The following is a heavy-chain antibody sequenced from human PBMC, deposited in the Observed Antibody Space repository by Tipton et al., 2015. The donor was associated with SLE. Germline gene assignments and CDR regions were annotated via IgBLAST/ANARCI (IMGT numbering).Heavy chain of an antibody. CDR2: IFHSGST. CDR3: ARDGVRKGWWFFDL. D-gene: IGHD3-16*01. Sequence: TLSLTCTVSGGSISSSIWWTWVRQPPGKGLEWIGEIFHSGSTNYNPSLRGRVTMSLDKSKNQFSLKLSSVTAADTALYYCARDGVRKGWWFFDLWGRGTLVTVSS. J-gene: IGHJ2*01. CDR1: GGSISSSIW. V-gene: IGHV4-4*02.